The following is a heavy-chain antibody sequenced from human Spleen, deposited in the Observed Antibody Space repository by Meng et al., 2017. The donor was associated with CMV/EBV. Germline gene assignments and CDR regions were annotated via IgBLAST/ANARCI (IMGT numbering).Heavy chain of an antibody. D-gene: IGHD3-22*01. CDR3: ACWPNGSSGYYYETYY. CDR2: INHSGRT. CDR1: GGYVSRYC. Sequence: VQLLPEASGGLTSAVRLCPPDAVDGGYVSRYCWWWHRQPPEKGLEWIGEINHSGRTNFNPSNRSRVTISVDTSKNQFSLRLSSVTAAGTGVYYCACWPNGSSGYYYETYYWGQGTLVTVSS. V-gene: IGHV4-34*02. J-gene: IGHJ4*02.